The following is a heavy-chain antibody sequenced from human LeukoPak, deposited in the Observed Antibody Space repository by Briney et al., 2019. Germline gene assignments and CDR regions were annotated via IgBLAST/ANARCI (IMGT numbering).Heavy chain of an antibody. CDR3: ARDVAVAARGYFDY. Sequence: SETLSLTCTVPGGSISSYYWSWIRQPPGQGREWIGYSYYSGSTNYNHSLKSRVTISVHTSKNQFSQKLSSVTAADTAVYYCARDVAVAARGYFDYWGQGTLVTVSS. CDR2: SYYSGST. D-gene: IGHD6-19*01. J-gene: IGHJ4*02. V-gene: IGHV4-59*01. CDR1: GGSISSYY.